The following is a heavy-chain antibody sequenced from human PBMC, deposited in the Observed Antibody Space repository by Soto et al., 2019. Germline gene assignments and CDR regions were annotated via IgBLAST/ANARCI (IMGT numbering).Heavy chain of an antibody. J-gene: IGHJ4*02. CDR2: IIPIFGTA. D-gene: IGHD2-21*01. V-gene: IGHV1-69*01. Sequence: QVQLVQSGAEVKKPGSSVKVSCKASGGTFSSYAISWVRQAPGQGLEWMGGIIPIFGTANYAQKFQGRVTITEDESTSTAYMELSSLSYEDTAVYYCAREGWGFLQISPPDYWGQGTLVTVSS. CDR3: AREGWGFLQISPPDY. CDR1: GGTFSSYA.